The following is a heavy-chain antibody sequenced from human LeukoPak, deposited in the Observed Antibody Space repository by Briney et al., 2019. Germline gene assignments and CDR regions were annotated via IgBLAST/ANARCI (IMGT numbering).Heavy chain of an antibody. D-gene: IGHD2-8*02. CDR2: IFPSGDEI. V-gene: IGHV3-23*01. CDR3: ATYRQVLLPFEA. CDR1: GFTFSTFA. Sequence: QSGGSLRLSCAASGFTFSTFAMIWVRQPPGKGLEWASSIFPSGDEIHYADSVRGRFTIFRDNSKSTLSLQMNSLRAEDTAIYYCATYRQVLLPFEAWGQGTLVTVSS. J-gene: IGHJ5*02.